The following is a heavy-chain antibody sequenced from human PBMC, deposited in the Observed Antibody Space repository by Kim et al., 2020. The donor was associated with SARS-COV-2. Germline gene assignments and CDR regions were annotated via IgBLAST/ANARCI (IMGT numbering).Heavy chain of an antibody. J-gene: IGHJ6*02. V-gene: IGHV3-7*01. CDR2: IKQDGSEK. Sequence: GWSLRLSCAASGFTFSTYGMSWVRQAPGKGLEWVANIKQDGSEKYYVDSVKGRFTISRDNAKNSLYLQMNSLRAEDTAVYYCARDGSYWSRWDGMDVWGQGTTVTVSS. D-gene: IGHD2-21*01. CDR3: ARDGSYWSRWDGMDV. CDR1: GFTFSTYG.